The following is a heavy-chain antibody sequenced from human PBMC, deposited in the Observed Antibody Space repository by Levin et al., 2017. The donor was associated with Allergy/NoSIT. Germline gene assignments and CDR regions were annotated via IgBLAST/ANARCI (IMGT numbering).Heavy chain of an antibody. D-gene: IGHD2-15*01. V-gene: IGHV3-49*03. CDR3: TREVVVASRVLHYFDY. J-gene: IGHJ4*02. CDR2: IRSKPSGGTT. CDR1: GFNFGDYA. Sequence: GGSLRLSCTASGFNFGDYAMSWIRQAPGKGLEWVGFIRSKPSGGTTEYAASVKGRFTISRDDSKSIAYLQMNSLKTEDTAVYFCTREVVVASRVLHYFDYWGQGTLVTVSS.